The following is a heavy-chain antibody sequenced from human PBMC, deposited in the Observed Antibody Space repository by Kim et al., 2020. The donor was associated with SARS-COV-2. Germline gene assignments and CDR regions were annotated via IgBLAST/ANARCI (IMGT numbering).Heavy chain of an antibody. CDR1: GFTFSSYG. CDR2: ISYDGSNK. CDR3: ARDRLGGFNMVRGNYFDY. D-gene: IGHD3-10*01. J-gene: IGHJ4*02. V-gene: IGHV3-33*05. Sequence: GGSLRLSCAASGFTFSSYGMHWVRQAPGKGLEWVAVISYDGSNKYYADSVKGRFTISRDNSKNTLYLQMNSLRAEDTAVYYCARDRLGGFNMVRGNYFDYGGQGPLVTVSS.